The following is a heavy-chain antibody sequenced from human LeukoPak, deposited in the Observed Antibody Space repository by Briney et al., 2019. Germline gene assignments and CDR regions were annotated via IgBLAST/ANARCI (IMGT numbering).Heavy chain of an antibody. CDR2: IYYSGST. CDR1: GGSISSYY. D-gene: IGHD4-11*01. V-gene: IGHV4-59*08. Sequence: PLETLSLTCTVSGGSISSYYWSWIRQPPGKGLEWIGYIYYSGSTNYNPSLKSRVTISVDTSKNQFSLKLSSVTAADTAVYYCARLGGLVTTGYYFDYWGQGTLVTVSS. J-gene: IGHJ4*02. CDR3: ARLGGLVTTGYYFDY.